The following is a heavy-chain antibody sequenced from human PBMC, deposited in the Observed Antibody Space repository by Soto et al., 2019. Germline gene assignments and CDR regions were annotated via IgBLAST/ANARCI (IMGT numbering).Heavy chain of an antibody. J-gene: IGHJ4*02. CDR2: ISYDGSNK. Sequence: GGSLRLSCAASGFTFSSYGMHWVRQAPGKGLEWVAVISYDGSNKYYADSVKGRFTISRDNSKNTLYLQMNSLRAEDTAVYYCAKDVGYDYGDYPNFWGQGTLVTVSS. D-gene: IGHD4-17*01. CDR3: AKDVGYDYGDYPNF. V-gene: IGHV3-30*18. CDR1: GFTFSSYG.